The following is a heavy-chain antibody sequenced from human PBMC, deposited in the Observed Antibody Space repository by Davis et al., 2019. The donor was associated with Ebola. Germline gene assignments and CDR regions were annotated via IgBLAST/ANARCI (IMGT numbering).Heavy chain of an antibody. J-gene: IGHJ6*02. CDR2: ISTSSSSI. Sequence: PGGSLRLSCAGSGFTFSSYSLNWVRQAPGKGLEWVSYISTSSSSIDYADSVKGRFTISRDNAKNSLYLQMNSLRDEDTAVYYCARAVNYYYYGMDVWGQGTTVTVSS. CDR1: GFTFSSYS. D-gene: IGHD3-16*02. CDR3: ARAVNYYYYGMDV. V-gene: IGHV3-48*02.